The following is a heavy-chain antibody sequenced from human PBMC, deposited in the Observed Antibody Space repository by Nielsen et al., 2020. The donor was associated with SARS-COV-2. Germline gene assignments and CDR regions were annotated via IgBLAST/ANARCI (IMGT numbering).Heavy chain of an antibody. CDR2: INHSGST. V-gene: IGHV4-34*01. D-gene: IGHD2-15*01. Sequence: WIRQPPGKGLEWIGEINHSGSTNYNPSLKSRVTISVDTSKNQFSLKLSSVTAADTAVYYCARDLMKYCSGGSCYSDAFDIWGQGTMVTVSS. CDR3: ARDLMKYCSGGSCYSDAFDI. J-gene: IGHJ3*02.